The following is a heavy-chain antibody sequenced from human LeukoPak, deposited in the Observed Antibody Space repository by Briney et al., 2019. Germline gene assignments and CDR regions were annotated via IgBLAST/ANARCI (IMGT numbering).Heavy chain of an antibody. CDR1: GRSISSYY. D-gene: IGHD4-11*01. Sequence: PSATLSLTCTVSGRSISSYYSSWIRRPARKGLEWIGRIYTSVSTNYNPSLTSRVSMSVDKSKNQFSLKLSSVTAADTAVYYCAREHYSNYLDYWGEATLVTVSS. J-gene: IGHJ4*02. V-gene: IGHV4-4*07. CDR2: IYTSVST. CDR3: AREHYSNYLDY.